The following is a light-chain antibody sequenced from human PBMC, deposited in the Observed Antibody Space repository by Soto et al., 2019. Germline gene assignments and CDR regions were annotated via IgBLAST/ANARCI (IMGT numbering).Light chain of an antibody. CDR1: QSVSSSY. V-gene: IGKV3-20*01. Sequence: EIVLTQSPGTLSLSPGERATLSCRASQSVSSSYLAWYQQKPGQAPRLLIYDASSRATGIPDRFSGSGSGTAFSLTISSLAPDDFAVYFCQHYRSSPYTFGQGTKLEIK. CDR2: DAS. CDR3: QHYRSSPYT. J-gene: IGKJ2*01.